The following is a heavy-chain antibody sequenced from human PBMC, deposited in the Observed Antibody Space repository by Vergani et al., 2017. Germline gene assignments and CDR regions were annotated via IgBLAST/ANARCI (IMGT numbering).Heavy chain of an antibody. V-gene: IGHV3-11*05. CDR3: AGERRGSGIYYAFDI. CDR2: ISSSSSYT. Sequence: QVQLVESGGGLVKPGGSLRLSCAASGFTFSDYYMSWIRQAPGKGLEWVSYISSSSSYTNYADSVKGRFTISRDNAKNSLYLQMNSLRAEDTAVYYCAGERRGSGIYYAFDIWGQGTMVTVSS. D-gene: IGHD3-10*01. CDR1: GFTFSDYY. J-gene: IGHJ3*02.